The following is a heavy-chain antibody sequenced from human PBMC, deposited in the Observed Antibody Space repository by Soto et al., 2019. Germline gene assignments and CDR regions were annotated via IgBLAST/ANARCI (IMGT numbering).Heavy chain of an antibody. D-gene: IGHD2-2*01. J-gene: IGHJ3*02. V-gene: IGHV4-34*01. CDR1: NESFSVYY. CDR2: INHSGST. CDR3: ARDSTRRGTCDI. Sequence: SETLSLTCAVYNESFSVYYWTWIRQPPGRGLEWIGEINHSGSTNYNPSLKSRVTISLDTSKNHFYLKLSSVTAADTAVYYCARDSTRRGTCDIWGQGTMVTASS.